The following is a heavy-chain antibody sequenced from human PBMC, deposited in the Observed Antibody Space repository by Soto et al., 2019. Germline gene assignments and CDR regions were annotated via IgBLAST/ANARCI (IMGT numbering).Heavy chain of an antibody. D-gene: IGHD3-22*01. Sequence: GESLKISCKGSGYSFTSYWISWGRQMPGKGLEWMGRIDPSDSYTNYSPSFQGHVTISADKSISTAYLQWSSLKASDTAMYYCARHPFDYYDSSGYYDYWGQGTLVTVYS. J-gene: IGHJ4*02. CDR2: IDPSDSYT. V-gene: IGHV5-10-1*01. CDR3: ARHPFDYYDSSGYYDY. CDR1: GYSFTSYW.